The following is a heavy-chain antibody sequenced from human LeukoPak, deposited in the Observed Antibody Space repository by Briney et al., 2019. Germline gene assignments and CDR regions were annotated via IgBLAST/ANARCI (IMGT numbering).Heavy chain of an antibody. J-gene: IGHJ1*01. CDR3: ARGPSGGGTCYRPSAEYFQH. CDR1: GCTFSSYT. CDR2: IIPILGIA. V-gene: IGHV1-69*16. Sequence: SVKVSCKAFGCTFSSYTISWVRQAPGQGLEWMGRIIPILGIANYAQKFQGRVTITTDESTSTAYMELSSLRSEDTAVYYCARGPSGGGTCYRPSAEYFQHWGQGTLVTVSS. D-gene: IGHD2-15*01.